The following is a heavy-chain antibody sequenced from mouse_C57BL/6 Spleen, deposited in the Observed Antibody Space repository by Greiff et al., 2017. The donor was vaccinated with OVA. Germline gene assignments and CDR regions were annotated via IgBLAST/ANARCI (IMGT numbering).Heavy chain of an antibody. CDR1: GFTFSSYA. Sequence: DVKLQESGEGLVKPGGSLKLSCAASGFTFSSYAMSWVRQTPEKRLEWVAYISSGGDYIYYADTVKGRFTISRDNARNTLYLQMSSLKSEDTAMYYCTREGTYYSNYVRYFDVWGTGTTVTVSS. CDR2: ISSGGDYI. J-gene: IGHJ1*03. D-gene: IGHD2-5*01. CDR3: TREGTYYSNYVRYFDV. V-gene: IGHV5-9-1*02.